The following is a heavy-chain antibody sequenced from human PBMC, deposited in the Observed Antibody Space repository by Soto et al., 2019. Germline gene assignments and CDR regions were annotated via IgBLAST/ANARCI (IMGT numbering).Heavy chain of an antibody. Sequence: PGGSLRLSCAASGFTFSSYGMHWVRQAPGKGLEWVAVISYDGSNKYYADSVKGRFTISRDNSKNTLYLQMNSLRAEDTAVYYCAILPWIQLWSKYYYYGMDVWGQGTTVTVSS. J-gene: IGHJ6*02. D-gene: IGHD5-18*01. V-gene: IGHV3-30*03. CDR1: GFTFSSYG. CDR2: ISYDGSNK. CDR3: AILPWIQLWSKYYYYGMDV.